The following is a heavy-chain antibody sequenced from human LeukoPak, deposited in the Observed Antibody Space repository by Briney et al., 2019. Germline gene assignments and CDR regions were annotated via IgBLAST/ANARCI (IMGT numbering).Heavy chain of an antibody. D-gene: IGHD6-6*01. CDR3: AGGREAARSLAY. V-gene: IGHV3-66*02. CDR2: FYNGGTT. Sequence: GGSLRLSCAASGVTSNYMTWVRQAPGKGLEWVSVFYNGGTTYYADSVKGRFTISRDNSKSTLFVYLQMNSLRTDDTALYYCAGGREAARSLAYWGQGALVTVSS. CDR1: GVTSNY. J-gene: IGHJ4*02.